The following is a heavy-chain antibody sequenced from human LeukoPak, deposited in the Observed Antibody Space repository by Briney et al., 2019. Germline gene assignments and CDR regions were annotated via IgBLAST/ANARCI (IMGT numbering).Heavy chain of an antibody. CDR1: GGSISSGSYY. D-gene: IGHD3-3*01. CDR2: IYTSGST. Sequence: SETLSLTCTVSGGSISSGSYYWSWIRQPAGKGLGWIGRIYTSGSTNYNPSLKSRVTISVDTSKNQFSLKLSSVTAADTAVYYCARAIFRSGHWGWFDPWGQGTLVTVSS. CDR3: ARAIFRSGHWGWFDP. V-gene: IGHV4-61*02. J-gene: IGHJ5*02.